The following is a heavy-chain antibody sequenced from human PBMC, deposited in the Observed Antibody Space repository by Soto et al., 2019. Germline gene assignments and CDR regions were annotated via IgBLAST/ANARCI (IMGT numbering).Heavy chain of an antibody. CDR3: ARDKGSPIAAVDY. Sequence: QVQLVQSGAEVKKPGSSVKVSCKASGGTFSSYTFSWVRQAPGQGLEWMGGIIPIFATTNYAQKFQGRVTITADESTSTAYMALSSLRSEDTAVYYCARDKGSPIAAVDYWGQGTLVTVSS. V-gene: IGHV1-69*01. CDR1: GGTFSSYT. J-gene: IGHJ4*02. D-gene: IGHD6-13*01. CDR2: IIPIFATT.